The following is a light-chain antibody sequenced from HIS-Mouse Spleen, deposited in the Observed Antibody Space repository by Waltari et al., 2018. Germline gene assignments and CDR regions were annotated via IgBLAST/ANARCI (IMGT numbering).Light chain of an antibody. CDR3: CSYAGSSTWV. J-gene: IGLJ3*02. CDR2: EGS. CDR1: SSAVGSYNL. Sequence: QSALTQPASVSGSPGQPITISCTGTSSAVGSYNLVSWYQQHPGKAPKLMLYEGSKRPSGVSNRCSGSQSGNTASLTISGLQAEDEADYYCCSYAGSSTWVFGGGTKLTVL. V-gene: IGLV2-23*01.